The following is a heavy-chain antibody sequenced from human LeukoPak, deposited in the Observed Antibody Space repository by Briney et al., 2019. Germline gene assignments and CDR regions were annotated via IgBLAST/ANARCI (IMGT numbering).Heavy chain of an antibody. CDR1: GGSFSGYY. J-gene: IGHJ4*02. V-gene: IGHV4-34*01. D-gene: IGHD6-19*01. CDR3: ARGLTGYSSGSYDY. CDR2: INHSGST. Sequence: PSETLCLTCAVYGGSFSGYYWSWIRQPPGKGLEWIGEINHSGSTNYNPSLKSRVTISVDTSKNQFSLKLSSVTAADTAVYYCARGLTGYSSGSYDYWGQRTLVTVSS.